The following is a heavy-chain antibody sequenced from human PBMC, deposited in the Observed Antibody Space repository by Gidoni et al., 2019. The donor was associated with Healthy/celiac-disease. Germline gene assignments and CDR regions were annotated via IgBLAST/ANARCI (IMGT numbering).Heavy chain of an antibody. V-gene: IGHV3-74*01. J-gene: IGHJ4*02. CDR3: ARGAAMGV. D-gene: IGHD3-16*01. CDR1: GFTFRSYW. Sequence: EVQLVDSGGGLVQPVGSLSLSCAASGFTFRSYWMHWVRKAPGKGLVWVARSNSDGSSTSYADSVKGRFTSSRDNAKNTLYLQMNSLRAEDTAVYYGARGAAMGVWGQGTLVTVSS. CDR2: SNSDGSST.